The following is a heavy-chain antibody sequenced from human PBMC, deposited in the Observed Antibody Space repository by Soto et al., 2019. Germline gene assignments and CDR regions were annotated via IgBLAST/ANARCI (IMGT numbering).Heavy chain of an antibody. D-gene: IGHD2-2*01. CDR1: GFTFSSYG. CDR2: ISYDGSNK. J-gene: IGHJ4*02. V-gene: IGHV3-30*18. CDR3: AKGGVVPAARPFDY. Sequence: QVQLVESGGGVVQPGRSLRLSCAASGFTFSSYGMHWVRQAPGKGLEWVAVISYDGSNKYYADSVKGRFTISRDNSKNTLYLQMNSLRAEDTAVYYCAKGGVVPAARPFDYWGQGTLVTVSS.